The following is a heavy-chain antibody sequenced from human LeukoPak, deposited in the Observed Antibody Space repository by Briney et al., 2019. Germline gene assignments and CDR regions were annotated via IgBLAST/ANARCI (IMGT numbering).Heavy chain of an antibody. CDR2: IYYSGST. CDR3: ARGLLEWSYYFDY. Sequence: SETLPLTCTVSGGSISSYYWSWIRQPPGKGLEGIGYIYYSGSTNYNPSPKSRVTISVDTSKNQFSLKLSSVTAADTAVYYCARGLLEWSYYFDYWGQGTLVTVSS. CDR1: GGSISSYY. D-gene: IGHD3-3*01. J-gene: IGHJ4*02. V-gene: IGHV4-59*01.